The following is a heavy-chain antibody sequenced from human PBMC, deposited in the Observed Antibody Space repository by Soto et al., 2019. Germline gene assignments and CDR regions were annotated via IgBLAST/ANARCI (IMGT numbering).Heavy chain of an antibody. J-gene: IGHJ4*02. D-gene: IGHD2-21*02. CDR3: ARSGVTTIDY. CDR2: ISTSSNTI. V-gene: IGHV3-48*02. Sequence: EVQLVESGGGLGQPGGSLRLSYAASGFTFSSYTMNWVRQAPGKGLEWVSYISTSSNTIYYADSVKGRFTISRDNAKNSLYLQMNSLRDEDTAMYYCARSGVTTIDYWGQGTLVIVSS. CDR1: GFTFSSYT.